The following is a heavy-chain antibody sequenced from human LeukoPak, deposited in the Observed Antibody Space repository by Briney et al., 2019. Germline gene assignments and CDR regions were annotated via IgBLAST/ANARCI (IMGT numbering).Heavy chain of an antibody. D-gene: IGHD6-19*01. CDR3: ARRGTIAVPVFWFDP. V-gene: IGHV3-7*01. CDR2: IKQDGTEK. J-gene: IGHJ5*02. CDR1: GFTFSSYW. Sequence: GGSLRLSCVASGFTFSSYWMSWVRQAPGKGLEWVASIKQDGTEKYYLDSLEGRFTISRDNAKNSVHLQINRLRAEDTAVYYCARRGTIAVPVFWFDPWGQGTLVIVSS.